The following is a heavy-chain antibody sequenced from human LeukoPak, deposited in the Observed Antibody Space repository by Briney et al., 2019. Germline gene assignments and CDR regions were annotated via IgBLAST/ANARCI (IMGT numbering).Heavy chain of an antibody. D-gene: IGHD6-19*01. CDR3: ARRGTIAVPVFWFDP. V-gene: IGHV3-7*01. CDR2: IKQDGTEK. J-gene: IGHJ5*02. CDR1: GFTFSSYW. Sequence: GGSLRLSCVASGFTFSSYWMSWVRQAPGKGLEWVASIKQDGTEKYYLDSLEGRFTISRDNAKNSVHLQINRLRAEDTAVYYCARRGTIAVPVFWFDPWGQGTLVIVSS.